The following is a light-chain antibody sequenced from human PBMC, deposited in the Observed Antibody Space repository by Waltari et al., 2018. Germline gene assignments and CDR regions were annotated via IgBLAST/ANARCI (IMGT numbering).Light chain of an antibody. CDR1: RSISHY. J-gene: IGKJ1*01. V-gene: IGKV3-20*01. CDR3: QHYVNLPAT. Sequence: EVVLTQSPGTLSLSPGEGATLSCRASRSISHYLARYPQKPGQAPRLLIYHASSRATGIPDRFSGSGSGTDFSLTISRLEPEDFAVYYCQHYVNLPATFGQGTKVEIK. CDR2: HAS.